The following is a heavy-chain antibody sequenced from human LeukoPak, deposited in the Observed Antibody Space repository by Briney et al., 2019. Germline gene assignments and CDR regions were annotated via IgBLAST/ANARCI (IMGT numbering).Heavy chain of an antibody. Sequence: GGSLRLSCAASGFSFSGFGMNWFGQAPGRGLEWISYFGSSGSAGGNIYYAVPVKGRFTVSRDNAKDSLFLQMNSLQDADTAVYYCARAPTPYFTYYMDVWGKGTTVTVSS. J-gene: IGHJ6*03. V-gene: IGHV3-48*02. CDR1: GFSFSGFG. CDR3: ARAPTPYFTYYMDV. D-gene: IGHD2-21*01. CDR2: FGSSGSAGGNI.